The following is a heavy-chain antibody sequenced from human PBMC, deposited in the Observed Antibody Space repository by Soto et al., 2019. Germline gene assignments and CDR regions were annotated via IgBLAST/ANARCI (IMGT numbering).Heavy chain of an antibody. J-gene: IGHJ4*02. D-gene: IGHD3-10*01. CDR2: MNPNSGNT. CDR3: ARGQYYGSGSGGDAFDY. Sequence: GGSVKVSCKASGYTFTSYDINWVRQATGQGLEWMGWMNPNSGNTGYAQRFQGRVTMTRNTSISTAYMELSSLRSEDTAVYYCARGQYYGSGSGGDAFDYWSQGTLVTTSS. V-gene: IGHV1-8*01. CDR1: GYTFTSYD.